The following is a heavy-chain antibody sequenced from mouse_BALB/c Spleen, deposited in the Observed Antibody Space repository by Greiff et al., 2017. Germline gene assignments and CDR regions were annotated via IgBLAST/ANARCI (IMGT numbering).Heavy chain of an antibody. V-gene: IGHV10-1*02. CDR2: IRSKSNNYAT. D-gene: IGHD1-1*02. Sequence: EVQRVESGGGLVQPKGSLKLSCAASGFTFNTYAMNWVRQAPGKGLEWVARIRSKSNNYATYYADSVKDRFTISRDDSQSMLYLQMNNLKTEDTAMYYCVRGGYGPYWYFDVWGAGTTVTVSS. CDR1: GFTFNTYA. CDR3: VRGGYGPYWYFDV. J-gene: IGHJ1*01.